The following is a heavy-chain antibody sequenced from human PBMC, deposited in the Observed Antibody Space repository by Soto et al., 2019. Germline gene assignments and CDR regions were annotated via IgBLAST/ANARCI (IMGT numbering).Heavy chain of an antibody. CDR1: GYTLTELS. CDR3: ATGIGLRLGELSPNFDY. Sequence: ASVKVSCKVSGYTLTELSMHWVRQAPGKGLEWMGGFDPEDGETIYAQKFQGRVTMTEDTSTDTAYMELSSLRSEDTAVYYCATGIGLRLGELSPNFDYWGQGTLVTVSS. D-gene: IGHD3-16*02. J-gene: IGHJ4*02. CDR2: FDPEDGET. V-gene: IGHV1-24*01.